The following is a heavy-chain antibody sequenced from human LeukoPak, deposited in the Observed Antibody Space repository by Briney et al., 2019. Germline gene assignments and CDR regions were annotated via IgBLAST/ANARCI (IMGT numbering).Heavy chain of an antibody. CDR1: GFTFSSYW. CDR2: INSDGSST. J-gene: IGHJ4*02. CDR3: ARGLGFDY. Sequence: PGGSLRLSCAASGFTFSSYWMHWVRQPPGTGLVWVSRINSDGSSTTYADSVKGRFTISRDNAKNTLYLQMNSLRAEDTAVYYCARGLGFDYWGQGTLVTVSS. D-gene: IGHD7-27*01. V-gene: IGHV3-74*01.